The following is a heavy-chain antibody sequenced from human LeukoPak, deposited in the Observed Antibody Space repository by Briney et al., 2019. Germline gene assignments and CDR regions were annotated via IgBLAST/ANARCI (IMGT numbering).Heavy chain of an antibody. CDR2: FDPEDGET. CDR1: GYTLTELS. V-gene: IGHV1-24*01. CDR3: ATTASPGWLVLTSTGTVGFDP. D-gene: IGHD4/OR15-4a*01. Sequence: GASVKVSCKVSGYTLTELSMHWVRQAPGKGLEWMGGFDPEDGETIYAQKFQGRVTMTEDTSTDTAYMELSSLRSEDTAVYYCATTASPGWLVLTSTGTVGFDPWGQGTLVTVSS. J-gene: IGHJ5*02.